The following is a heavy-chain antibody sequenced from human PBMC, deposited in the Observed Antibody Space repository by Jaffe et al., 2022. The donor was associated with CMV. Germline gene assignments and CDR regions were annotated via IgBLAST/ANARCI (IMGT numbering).Heavy chain of an antibody. J-gene: IGHJ5*02. CDR1: GFTFSSYG. V-gene: IGHV3-33*08. CDR2: IWYDGSNK. Sequence: QVQLVESGGGVVQPGRSLRLSCAASGFTFSSYGMHWVRQAPGKGLEWVAVIWYDGSNKYYADSVKGRFTISRDNSKNTLYLQMNSLRAEDTAVYYCARDTTVTTYRPGWFDPWGQGTLVTVSS. D-gene: IGHD4-17*01. CDR3: ARDTTVTTYRPGWFDP.